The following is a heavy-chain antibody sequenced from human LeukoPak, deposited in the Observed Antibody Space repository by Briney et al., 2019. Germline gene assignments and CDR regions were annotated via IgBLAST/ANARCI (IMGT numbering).Heavy chain of an antibody. J-gene: IGHJ3*02. CDR3: ASQDDYDAFDI. V-gene: IGHV3-7*01. Sequence: PGGSLRLSCAASGFPFSSHWLTWFRQSPGKGLEWVALINHDGSEKYYVDSVKGRFTISRDNARNSQYPQMNSLRAEDTAVYYCASQDDYDAFDIWGQGTMVTVSS. CDR2: INHDGSEK. CDR1: GFPFSSHW. D-gene: IGHD4-11*01.